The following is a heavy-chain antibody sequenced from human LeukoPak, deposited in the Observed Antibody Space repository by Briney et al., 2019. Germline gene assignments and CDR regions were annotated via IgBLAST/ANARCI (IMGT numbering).Heavy chain of an antibody. Sequence: GASVKVSCKVSGYTLTELSMHWVRQAPGKGLEWMGGFDPEDGETIYAQKFQGRVTMTEDTSTDTAYMELRSLRSEDTAVYYCAIDPWYSGSYRDYWGQGTLVTVSS. V-gene: IGHV1-24*01. CDR3: AIDPWYSGSYRDY. D-gene: IGHD1-26*01. CDR2: FDPEDGET. J-gene: IGHJ4*02. CDR1: GYTLTELS.